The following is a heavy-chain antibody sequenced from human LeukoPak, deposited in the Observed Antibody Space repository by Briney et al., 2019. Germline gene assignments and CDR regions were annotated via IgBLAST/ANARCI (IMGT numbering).Heavy chain of an antibody. Sequence: GGSLRLSCVVSGFTFSDYSMNWLRRAPGRGLEWVSYISSSSGTIYYADSVKGRFTISRDNAKNSLYLQMNSLRAEDTAVYYCAREPYGTRIAAGEIYFDYWGQETLVTVSS. CDR1: GFTFSDYS. J-gene: IGHJ4*02. V-gene: IGHV3-48*04. D-gene: IGHD6-13*01. CDR3: AREPYGTRIAAGEIYFDY. CDR2: ISSSSGTI.